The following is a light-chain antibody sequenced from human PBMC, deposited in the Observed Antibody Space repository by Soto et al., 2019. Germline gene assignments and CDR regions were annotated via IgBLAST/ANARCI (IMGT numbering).Light chain of an antibody. V-gene: IGKV2-28*01. J-gene: IGKJ3*01. CDR2: LGS. CDR3: MQALQTPFT. Sequence: DVVMTQSPLSLPVTPGEPASISCRSSQSLLYSNGYNYLDWYVQKPGQSPQLLIYLGSYRASGVPDRLSGSGSGTDFTLKISRVEAEDVGVYYCMQALQTPFTFGPRTKVDIK. CDR1: QSLLYSNGYNY.